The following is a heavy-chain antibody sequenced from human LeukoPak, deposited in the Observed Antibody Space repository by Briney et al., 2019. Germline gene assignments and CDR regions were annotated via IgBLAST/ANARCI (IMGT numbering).Heavy chain of an antibody. J-gene: IGHJ4*02. CDR2: IYYSGGT. CDR1: GGSISSYY. CDR3: ARRDYGEHFDY. D-gene: IGHD4-17*01. V-gene: IGHV4-59*01. Sequence: KSSETLSLTRTVSGGSISSYYWSWIRQPPGKGLEWIGYIYYSGGTNYNPSLKSRVTISVDTSKNQFSLKLSSVTAADTAVYYCARRDYGEHFDYWGQGTLVTVSS.